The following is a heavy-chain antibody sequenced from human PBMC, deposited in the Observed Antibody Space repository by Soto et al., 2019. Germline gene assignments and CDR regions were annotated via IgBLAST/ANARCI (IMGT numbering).Heavy chain of an antibody. CDR1: GFTFSSYD. CDR2: ISSNGGST. V-gene: IGHV3-64*01. Sequence: PGGSLRLSCADSGFTFSSYDMHWVCQAQGKGLEYVSAISSNGGSTYYANSVKGRFTISRDNSKNTLYLQMGSLRAEDMAVYYCARVYSSSSSYYYYMDVWGKGTTVTVSS. J-gene: IGHJ6*03. D-gene: IGHD6-6*01. CDR3: ARVYSSSSSYYYYMDV.